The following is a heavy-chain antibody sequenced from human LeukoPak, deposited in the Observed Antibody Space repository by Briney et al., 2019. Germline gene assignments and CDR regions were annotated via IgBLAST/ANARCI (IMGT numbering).Heavy chain of an antibody. D-gene: IGHD3-22*01. J-gene: IGHJ4*02. CDR2: ISGSTGST. V-gene: IGHV3-23*01. CDR1: GFTFSNYA. CDR3: ARPIFDSSGYYFSD. Sequence: GGSLRLSCAASGFTFSNYAMNWVRQAPGKGLEWVSLISGSTGSTYYADSVKGRFTISRDNAKNTLYLQMSSLRAEDTAVYYCARPIFDSSGYYFSDWGQGTLVTVSS.